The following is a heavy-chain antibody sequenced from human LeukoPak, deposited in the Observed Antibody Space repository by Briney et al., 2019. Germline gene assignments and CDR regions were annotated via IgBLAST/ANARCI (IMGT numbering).Heavy chain of an antibody. J-gene: IGHJ4*02. Sequence: GASLKISCKGSGYSFTSYWIGWVRQMPGKGLEWMGIIYPGDSDTRYSPSFQGQVTISADKSISTAYLQWSSLKASDTAMYYCARLTMVRGVIRQIDYWGQGTLVTVSS. CDR2: IYPGDSDT. CDR1: GYSFTSYW. D-gene: IGHD3-10*01. V-gene: IGHV5-51*01. CDR3: ARLTMVRGVIRQIDY.